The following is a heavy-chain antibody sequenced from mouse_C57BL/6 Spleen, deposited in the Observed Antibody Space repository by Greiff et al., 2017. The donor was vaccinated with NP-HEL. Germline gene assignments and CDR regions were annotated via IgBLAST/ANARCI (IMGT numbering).Heavy chain of an antibody. CDR1: GYTFTSYD. D-gene: IGHD1-1*02. CDR3: ARSDNGPILFDY. CDR2: IYPRAGST. Sequence: VQLQQSGPELVKPGASVKLSCKASGYTFTSYDINWVKQRPGQGLEWIGWIYPRAGSTKYNEKFKGKATLTVDTSSSTAYMELHSLTSEDSAVYFCARSDNGPILFDYWGQGTTLTVSS. J-gene: IGHJ2*01. V-gene: IGHV1-85*01.